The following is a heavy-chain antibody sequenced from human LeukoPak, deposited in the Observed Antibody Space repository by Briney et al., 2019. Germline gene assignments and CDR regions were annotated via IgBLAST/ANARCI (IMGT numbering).Heavy chain of an antibody. J-gene: IGHJ3*02. Sequence: SETLSLTCAVYGGSFSGYYWSWIRQPRVKGLEWIGEINHSGSTNYNPSLKSRVTISVDTSKNQFSLKLSSVTAADTAVYYCASDAFDIWGQGTMVTVSS. CDR2: INHSGST. CDR3: ASDAFDI. V-gene: IGHV4-34*01. CDR1: GGSFSGYY.